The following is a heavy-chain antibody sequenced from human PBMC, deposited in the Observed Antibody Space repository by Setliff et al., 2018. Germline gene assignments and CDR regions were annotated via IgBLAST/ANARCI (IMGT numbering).Heavy chain of an antibody. J-gene: IGHJ6*03. Sequence: GESLKISCKGSGYTFTQKWIGWVRQMPGKGLEWMGVIYPGDSDSRYSPSFQGQVTISADKSINTAYLQWSSLKASDTATYYCARHIAGYADGHYTATYSYYYMDVWGQGTTVTVSS. CDR1: GYTFTQKW. CDR3: ARHIAGYADGHYTATYSYYYMDV. V-gene: IGHV5-51*01. D-gene: IGHD4-17*01. CDR2: IYPGDSDS.